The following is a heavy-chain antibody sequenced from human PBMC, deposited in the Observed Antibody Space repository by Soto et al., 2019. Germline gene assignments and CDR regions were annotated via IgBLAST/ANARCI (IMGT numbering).Heavy chain of an antibody. V-gene: IGHV4-30-4*01. Sequence: SETLSLTCTVSGGSISSGDYYWSWIRQPPGKGLEWIGYIYYSGSTYYNPSLKSRVTISVDTSKNQFSLKLSSVTAADTAVYYCARGIVATTREAYFDYRGQRPLVTVS. CDR3: ARGIVATTREAYFDY. D-gene: IGHD5-12*01. J-gene: IGHJ4*02. CDR2: IYYSGST. CDR1: GGSISSGDYY.